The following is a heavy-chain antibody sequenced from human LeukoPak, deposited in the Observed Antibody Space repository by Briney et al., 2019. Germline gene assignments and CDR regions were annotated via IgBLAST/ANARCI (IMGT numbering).Heavy chain of an antibody. CDR1: AGSFSGYY. D-gene: IGHD6-13*01. CDR3: ARERIAAAGIFSH. Sequence: SETLSLTCAVYAGSFSGYYWGCVSQPPGNGLESHGEINTSGSTNYTASLKSRVTISVDTSKNQFSLKLSSVTAADTAVYYCARERIAAAGIFSHWGQGTLVTVSS. J-gene: IGHJ1*01. CDR2: INTSGST. V-gene: IGHV4-34*01.